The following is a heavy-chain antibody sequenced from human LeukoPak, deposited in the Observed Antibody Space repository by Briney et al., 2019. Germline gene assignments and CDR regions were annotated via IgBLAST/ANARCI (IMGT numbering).Heavy chain of an antibody. CDR3: VFSSLTRREPFAFDY. CDR2: IYYSGST. D-gene: IGHD1-26*01. V-gene: IGHV4-59*08. J-gene: IGHJ4*02. CDR1: GGSISSYY. Sequence: PSETLSLTCTVSGGSISSYYWSWIRQPPGKGLEWIGYIYYSGSTNYNPSLKSRVTISVDTSKNQFSLKLSSVTAADTAVYYCVFSSLTRREPFAFDYWGQGTLVTVSS.